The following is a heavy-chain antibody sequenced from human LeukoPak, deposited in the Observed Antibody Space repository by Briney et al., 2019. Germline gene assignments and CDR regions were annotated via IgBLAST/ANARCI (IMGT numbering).Heavy chain of an antibody. CDR1: GGSISSYY. J-gene: IGHJ6*02. CDR2: IYYSGST. Sequence: SETLSLTCTVCGGSISSYYWSWIRQPPGKGLEWIGYIYYSGSTNYNPSLKSRVTISVDTSKNQFSLKLSSVTAADTAVYYCARDHGSSLLLVDGDYYYYYAMDVWGQGTTVTVSS. V-gene: IGHV4-59*01. CDR3: ARDHGSSLLLVDGDYYYYYAMDV. D-gene: IGHD2-2*01.